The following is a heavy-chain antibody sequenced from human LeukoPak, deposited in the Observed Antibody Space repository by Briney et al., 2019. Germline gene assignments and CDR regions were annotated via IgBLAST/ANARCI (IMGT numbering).Heavy chain of an antibody. J-gene: IGHJ4*02. D-gene: IGHD6-13*01. CDR2: TYYRSKWYN. CDR3: VREERSSLFDY. CDR1: GDSVSTNSAA. V-gene: IGHV6-1*01. Sequence: SQTLSLTCAISGDSVSTNSAAWNWIRPSPSRGLEWLGRTYYRSKWYNDYAVSVKSRITNNPDTSKNQYSTQLHSVTPEDTAVYYCVREERSSLFDYWGQGTLVTVSS.